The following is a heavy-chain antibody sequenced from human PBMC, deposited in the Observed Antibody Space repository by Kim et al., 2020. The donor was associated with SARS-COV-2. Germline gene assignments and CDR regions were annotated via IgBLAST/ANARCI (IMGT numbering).Heavy chain of an antibody. CDR3: ARDPYDSSGYYPSNWFDH. CDR1: GFTFSSYS. Sequence: GGSLRLSCAASGFTFSSYSMNWVRQAPGKGLEWVSYISSSSSTIYYADSVKGRFTISRDNAKNSLYLQMNSLRDEDTAVYYCARDPYDSSGYYPSNWFDHWGQGTLVTVSS. D-gene: IGHD3-22*01. V-gene: IGHV3-48*02. CDR2: ISSSSSTI. J-gene: IGHJ5*02.